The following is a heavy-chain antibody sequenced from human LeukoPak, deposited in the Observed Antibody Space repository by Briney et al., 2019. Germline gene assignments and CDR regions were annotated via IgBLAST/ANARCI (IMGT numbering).Heavy chain of an antibody. CDR2: INKDGTEK. J-gene: IGHJ6*04. CDR1: DFTSGAFW. V-gene: IGHV3-7*01. D-gene: IGHD2-8*02. CDR3: AIFAGAVPGNLLL. Sequence: GGPLRFSCAPSDFTSGAFWRIWVGGPPGRGRRGWANINKDGTEKEYVDSVKGRFSIFRDNAKNSVFLQMNSLRAEDTAVYYCAIFAGAVPGNLLLWGKGTTVIVSA.